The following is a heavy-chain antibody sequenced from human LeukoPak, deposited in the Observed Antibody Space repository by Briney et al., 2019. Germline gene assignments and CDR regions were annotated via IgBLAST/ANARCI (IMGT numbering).Heavy chain of an antibody. CDR1: GGTFSSYA. Sequence: SVKVSCKASGGTFSSYAISWVRQAPGQGLEWMGGIIPIFGTANYAQKFQGRVTITADESTSTAYMELSSLRSEDTAVYYCARSPLRPYSSSPDYYYYYGMDVWGQGTTVTDSS. D-gene: IGHD6-13*01. CDR3: ARSPLRPYSSSPDYYYYYGMDV. J-gene: IGHJ6*02. V-gene: IGHV1-69*01. CDR2: IIPIFGTA.